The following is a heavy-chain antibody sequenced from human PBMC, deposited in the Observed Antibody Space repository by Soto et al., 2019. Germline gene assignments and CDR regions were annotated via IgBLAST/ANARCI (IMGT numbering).Heavy chain of an antibody. CDR3: AIGYDENHYYYYMDV. CDR2: IYHSGST. D-gene: IGHD3-16*01. CDR1: SGSISSSNW. V-gene: IGHV4-4*02. J-gene: IGHJ6*03. Sequence: PSETLSLTCAVSSGSISSSNWWSWVRQPPGKGLEWIGEIYHSGSTNYNPSLKSRVTISVDKSKNQFSLKLSSVTAADTAVYYCAIGYDENHYYYYMDVWGKGTTVTVSS.